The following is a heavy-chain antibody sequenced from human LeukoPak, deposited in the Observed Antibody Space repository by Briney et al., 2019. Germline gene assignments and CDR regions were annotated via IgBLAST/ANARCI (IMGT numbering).Heavy chain of an antibody. CDR1: GIIITSYW. D-gene: IGHD3-22*01. V-gene: IGHV3-66*04. CDR3: ARPYLDYYDSSGYPDY. CDR2: IYSGGST. J-gene: IGHJ4*02. Sequence: GGSLRLSCAASGIIITSYWMSWVRQAPGKGLEWVSVIYSGGSTYYADSVKGRFTISRDNSKNTLYLQMNSLRAEDTAVYYCARPYLDYYDSSGYPDYWGQGTLVTVSS.